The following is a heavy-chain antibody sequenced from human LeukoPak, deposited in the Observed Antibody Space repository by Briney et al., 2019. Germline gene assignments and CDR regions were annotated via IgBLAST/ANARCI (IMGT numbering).Heavy chain of an antibody. CDR1: GGSISSGSHY. CDR3: AREGGNMVRGVQTTDY. Sequence: NASETLSLTCTVSGGSISSGSHYWSWIRQPAGKGLEWIGRIYTSGSTNYNPSLKSRVTISVDTSKNQFSLKLSSVTAADTAVYYCAREGGNMVRGVQTTDYWGQGTLVTVSS. D-gene: IGHD3-10*01. J-gene: IGHJ4*02. V-gene: IGHV4-61*02. CDR2: IYTSGST.